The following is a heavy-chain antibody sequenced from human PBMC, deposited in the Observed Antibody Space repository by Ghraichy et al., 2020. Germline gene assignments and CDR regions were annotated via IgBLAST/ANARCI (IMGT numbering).Heavy chain of an antibody. J-gene: IGHJ4*02. Sequence: GESLNISCAASGFIFTRYGMNWVRQAPGKGLEWVAVIWRDGANTYYADSVKGRFTISRDNSKNTVHLQMNNLRVADTAVYYCARDCSTSSCLDYWGQGTLVTVSS. V-gene: IGHV3-33*01. D-gene: IGHD2-2*01. CDR1: GFIFTRYG. CDR2: IWRDGANT. CDR3: ARDCSTSSCLDY.